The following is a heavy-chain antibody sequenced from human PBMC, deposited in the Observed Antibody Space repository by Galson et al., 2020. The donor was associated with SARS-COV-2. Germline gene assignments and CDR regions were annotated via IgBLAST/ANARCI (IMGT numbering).Heavy chain of an antibody. Sequence: SLKIPCAASGFTFDDYAMHWVRQAPGKGLEWVSGISWNSGSIGYADSVKGRFTISRDNAKNSLYLQMNSLSAEDTALYYGATGSPYYMGGWGKWTPVTVSS. CDR1: GFTFDDYA. CDR3: ATGSPYYMGG. V-gene: IGHV3-9*01. CDR2: ISWNSGSI. J-gene: IGHJ6*03.